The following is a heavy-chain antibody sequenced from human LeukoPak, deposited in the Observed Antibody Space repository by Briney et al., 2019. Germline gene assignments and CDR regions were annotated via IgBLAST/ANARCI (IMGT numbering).Heavy chain of an antibody. D-gene: IGHD2-15*01. CDR2: ISSNGGST. J-gene: IGHJ4*02. V-gene: IGHV3-64*01. CDR1: GFTFSDYA. Sequence: GSLRLSCAASGFTFSDYAMHWVRQAPGKGLEYVSRISSNGGSTYYANSVKGRFTISRDNPKIALFLQMGSLRAEDMAVYYCAREECSGGSCYFDYWGQGTLVTVSS. CDR3: AREECSGGSCYFDY.